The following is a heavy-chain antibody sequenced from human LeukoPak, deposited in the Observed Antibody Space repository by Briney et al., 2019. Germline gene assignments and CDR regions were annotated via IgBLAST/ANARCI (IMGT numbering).Heavy chain of an antibody. CDR1: GFTFDDYA. V-gene: IGHV3-9*01. D-gene: IGHD5-12*01. CDR2: IIWNSGSI. Sequence: ALRLSCAASGFTFDDYAMHWVRQAPGKGLEGVSGIIWNSGSIGYADSVKGRFTISRDNAKNSLYLQMSSLRAEDTALYYCAKDSVATISRGAFDIWGQGTLVTVSS. J-gene: IGHJ3*02. CDR3: AKDSVATISRGAFDI.